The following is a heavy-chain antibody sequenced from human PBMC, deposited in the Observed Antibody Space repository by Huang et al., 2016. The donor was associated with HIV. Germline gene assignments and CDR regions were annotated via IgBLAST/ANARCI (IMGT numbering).Heavy chain of an antibody. CDR2: IENSATT. J-gene: IGHJ5*02. CDR1: GASVSGSY. Sequence: QVQLQESGPGLVRPSETLTLRCSVSGASVSGSYWSWIRQPPGKGLQWVGYIENSATTCYNPVRKRRGSISLDTSRSQVSLTVTSVTAADTAVYYCARMKTAIVGFLDPAEWLDPWGQGILVRVSS. CDR3: ARMKTAIVGFLDPAEWLDP. V-gene: IGHV4-59*02. D-gene: IGHD3-3*02.